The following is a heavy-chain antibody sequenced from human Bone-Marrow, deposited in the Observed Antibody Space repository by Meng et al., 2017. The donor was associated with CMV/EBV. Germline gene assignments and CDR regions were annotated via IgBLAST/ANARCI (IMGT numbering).Heavy chain of an antibody. D-gene: IGHD3-10*01. V-gene: IGHV3-23*03. CDR3: AKDFGGSGTAIDY. Sequence: GESLKISCAASGFTFSSFAMSWVRQAPGKGLEWVSVIYSGGTSTYYADSVKGRFTISRDNSKNTLYLQMNSLRVEDTVIYYCAKDFGGSGTAIDYWGQGTLVTVSS. CDR1: GFTFSSFA. J-gene: IGHJ4*02. CDR2: IYSGGTST.